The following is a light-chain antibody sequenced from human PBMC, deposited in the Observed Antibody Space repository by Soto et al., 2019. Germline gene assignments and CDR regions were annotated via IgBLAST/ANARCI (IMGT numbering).Light chain of an antibody. CDR2: AAS. CDR1: QDISNY. Sequence: DIQMTQSPSSLSASVGDRVTITCQASQDISNYLNWYQQKPGKAPKLLIYAASNLETGVPSRFSGSGSGTDFTFTISSLQPEDIATAYCQQYDNLPYTFGQGTKLEIK. V-gene: IGKV1-33*01. CDR3: QQYDNLPYT. J-gene: IGKJ2*01.